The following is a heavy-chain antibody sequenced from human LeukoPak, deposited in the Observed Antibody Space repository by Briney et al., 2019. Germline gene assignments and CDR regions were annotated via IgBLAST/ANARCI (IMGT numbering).Heavy chain of an antibody. Sequence: SVKVSCKTSGGIFNNSAISWVRQAPGQGLEWLGGIMPLFGTAGYAQKFQGRVTITKDESTRTVYLELTSLTSDDTAVYYCARDVHGDYGSGWFDPWGQGTLVSVSS. CDR1: GGIFNNSA. D-gene: IGHD4-17*01. CDR3: ARDVHGDYGSGWFDP. J-gene: IGHJ5*02. V-gene: IGHV1-69*05. CDR2: IMPLFGTA.